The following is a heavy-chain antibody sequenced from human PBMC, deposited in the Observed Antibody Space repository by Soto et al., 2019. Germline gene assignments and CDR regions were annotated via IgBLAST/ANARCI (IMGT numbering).Heavy chain of an antibody. V-gene: IGHV4-34*01. CDR2: INDTGNI. J-gene: IGHJ6*03. CDR3: ARGLIVWFGELSRRGGYYYYMDV. CDR1: GGSFSGYQ. D-gene: IGHD3-10*01. Sequence: QVQLQQWGAGLLKPSETLSLTCAVYGGSFSGYQWTWIRQTPGKGLEWIGEINDTGNINYNPSLKSRVTIFIDTPKKQLSLKLSSVTAADTAVYSCARGLIVWFGELSRRGGYYYYMDVWGKGTTVTVSS.